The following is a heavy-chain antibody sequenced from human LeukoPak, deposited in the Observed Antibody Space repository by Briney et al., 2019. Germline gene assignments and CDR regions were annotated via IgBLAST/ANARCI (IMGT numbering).Heavy chain of an antibody. J-gene: IGHJ2*01. CDR3: ATRPKFMSTYFDL. D-gene: IGHD5/OR15-5a*01. CDR1: SGSINSYY. V-gene: IGHV4-4*07. CDR2: VYTSGSP. Sequence: SETLSLTCTVSSGSINSYYWTWIRQPAGKGLEWLWRVYTSGSPNYNPSLKGRVTMSLDTSKNSFSLKLRSVTAADTAVYYCATRPKFMSTYFDLWGRGTLVTVSS.